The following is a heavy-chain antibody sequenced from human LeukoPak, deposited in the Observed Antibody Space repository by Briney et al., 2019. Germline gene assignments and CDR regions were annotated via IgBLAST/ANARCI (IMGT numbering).Heavy chain of an antibody. CDR3: ARGLHYYDSSRYFDY. J-gene: IGHJ4*02. Sequence: PSETLSLTCTVSGGSISSYSWNWIRQPPGKGLEWIGYISYSGSTNYNPSLKSRVTISVDTSKNQFSLKLSSVTAADTAVYYCARGLHYYDSSRYFDYWGQGTLVTVSS. V-gene: IGHV4-59*12. D-gene: IGHD3-22*01. CDR2: ISYSGST. CDR1: GGSISSYS.